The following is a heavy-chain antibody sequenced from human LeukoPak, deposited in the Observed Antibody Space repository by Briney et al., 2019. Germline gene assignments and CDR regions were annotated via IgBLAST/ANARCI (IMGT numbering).Heavy chain of an antibody. J-gene: IGHJ5*02. CDR3: ARASTEYAVTDGFDT. Sequence: GGSLRLSCAASGFTFRDYTMNWIRQSPGKGLQWVSYVSFGSSYISYADSLKGRFTISRDDAKSSVYLEMTSLRAEDTAVYYCARASTEYAVTDGFDTWGPGTLVTVSS. V-gene: IGHV3-21*01. D-gene: IGHD4-17*01. CDR2: VSFGSSYI. CDR1: GFTFRDYT.